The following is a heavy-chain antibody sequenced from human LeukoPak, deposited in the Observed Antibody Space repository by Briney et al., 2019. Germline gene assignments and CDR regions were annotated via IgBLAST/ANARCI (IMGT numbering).Heavy chain of an antibody. J-gene: IGHJ4*02. Sequence: ASVKVSCKASGYTFTEYYMHWVRQAPGQGLEWMGWINPNSGGANYAENFQGRVTMTRDTSISTAYMELSSLRYDYTALYYCARGQSLNDYWGQGTLVTVSS. CDR3: ARGQSLNDY. V-gene: IGHV1-2*02. CDR2: INPNSGGA. CDR1: GYTFTEYY.